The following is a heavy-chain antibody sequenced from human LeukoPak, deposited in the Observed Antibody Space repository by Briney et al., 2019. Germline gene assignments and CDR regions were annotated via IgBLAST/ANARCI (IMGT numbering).Heavy chain of an antibody. CDR3: ARENAY. Sequence: ASVKVSCKASGGTFRTYGISWVRQAPGQGLEWMGGIVPILKASNYARKFQGRLTLTTDESTNTAYMELTSLTSDDTAVYYCARENAYWGQGTLVTVSS. J-gene: IGHJ4*02. V-gene: IGHV1-69*05. CDR1: GGTFRTYG. CDR2: IVPILKAS.